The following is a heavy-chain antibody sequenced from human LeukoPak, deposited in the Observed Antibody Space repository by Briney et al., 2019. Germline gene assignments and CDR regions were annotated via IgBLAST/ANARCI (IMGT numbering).Heavy chain of an antibody. CDR2: TNLVGSEK. Sequence: GGPLRLSCAASGFTFSSYWMSWVRQAPGKGLEWVANTNLVGSEKYCVDSVKGRFTISRDNAKNSLYLQMNSLRAEDTAVYYCARTPNYYDSSGYYITGFDPWGQGTLATASS. CDR1: GFTFSSYW. D-gene: IGHD3-22*01. V-gene: IGHV3-7*01. J-gene: IGHJ5*02. CDR3: ARTPNYYDSSGYYITGFDP.